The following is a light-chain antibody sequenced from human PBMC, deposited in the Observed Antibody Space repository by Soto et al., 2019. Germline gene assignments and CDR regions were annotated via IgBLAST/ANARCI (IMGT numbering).Light chain of an antibody. CDR2: LGS. CDR1: QSLLHSNGYNY. CDR3: MQALQTPPT. Sequence: IVMTQSPLSLPVTPGEPASISCRSSQSLLHSNGYNYLDWYLQKPGQSPQLLIYLGSNRASGVPDRFSGSGSGTDFTLRISRVEAEDVGVSYCMQALQTPPTFGQGTKVEIK. J-gene: IGKJ1*01. V-gene: IGKV2-28*01.